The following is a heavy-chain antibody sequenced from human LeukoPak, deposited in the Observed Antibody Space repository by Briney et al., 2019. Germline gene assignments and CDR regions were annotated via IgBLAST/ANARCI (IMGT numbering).Heavy chain of an antibody. CDR1: GGTFSSYA. CDR2: IIPIFGTA. J-gene: IGHJ4*02. D-gene: IGHD4-17*01. Sequence: SVKVSCKASGGTFSSYAISWVRQAPGQGLEWMGGIIPIFGTANYAQKFQGRVTITADESTSTAYMELSSLRSEDTAVYYCARPFTVAATKYDDYGDYLSGIAWGDWGQGTLVTVSS. V-gene: IGHV1-69*01. CDR3: ARPFTVAATKYDDYGDYLSGIAWGD.